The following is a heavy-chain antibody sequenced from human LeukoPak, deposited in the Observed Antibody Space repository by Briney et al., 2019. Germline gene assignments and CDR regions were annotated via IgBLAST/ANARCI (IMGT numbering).Heavy chain of an antibody. V-gene: IGHV3-43*02. D-gene: IGHD2-15*01. J-gene: IGHJ1*01. CDR3: AKDIYSRRGSYFEH. CDR2: ISGDGGST. Sequence: GTLTLSCAASGFTFDDYAMHWVRQLQAKGLEWVSLISGDGGSTYYADSVKGRFTISRDNSKNSLYLQMNSLRTEDTALYYCAKDIYSRRGSYFEHWGQGTLVTVSS. CDR1: GFTFDDYA.